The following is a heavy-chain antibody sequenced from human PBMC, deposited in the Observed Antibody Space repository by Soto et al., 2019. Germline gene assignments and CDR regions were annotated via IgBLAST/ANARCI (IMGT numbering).Heavy chain of an antibody. CDR2: IYHSGSA. D-gene: IGHD6-13*01. V-gene: IGHV4-4*02. CDR1: GGSVSSTYW. CDR3: ARYNTATGTYYFDY. J-gene: IGHJ4*02. Sequence: SETLSLTCAVSGGSVSSTYWWSWVLQPPGKGLEWIGEIYHSGSANYNPSLKSRVTISVDNSKNQFSLNLNSVTAADTAVYYCARYNTATGTYYFDYWDQGTLVTSPQ.